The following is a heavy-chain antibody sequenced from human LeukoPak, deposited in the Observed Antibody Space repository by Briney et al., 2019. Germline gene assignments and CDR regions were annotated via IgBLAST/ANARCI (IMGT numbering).Heavy chain of an antibody. J-gene: IGHJ4*02. CDR3: ASLKMAGYYFDC. Sequence: PSETLSLTCSVSGGSISSGVYYWSWIRQHPGKGLEWIGYIYDSGGTYYNPSLKGRVTISVDTSRNQFSLRLNSVTAADTAVYYCASLKMAGYYFDCWGQGTLVTVSS. V-gene: IGHV4-31*03. CDR1: GGSISSGVYY. CDR2: IYDSGGT. D-gene: IGHD5-24*01.